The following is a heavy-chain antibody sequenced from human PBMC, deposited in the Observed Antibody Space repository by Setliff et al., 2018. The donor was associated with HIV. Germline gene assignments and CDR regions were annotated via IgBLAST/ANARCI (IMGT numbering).Heavy chain of an antibody. D-gene: IGHD6-25*01. CDR2: IRYDGIIE. Sequence: PGGSLRLSCAASGFTFSNSGIHWVRQAPGKGLEWVAFIRYDGIIEHYRDSVGGRFTISRDNSKNTVYLQMNSLRAEDTAVYYCGKDRTDVAASIANYWGQGTLVTVSS. CDR3: GKDRTDVAASIANY. CDR1: GFTFSNSG. J-gene: IGHJ4*02. V-gene: IGHV3-30*02.